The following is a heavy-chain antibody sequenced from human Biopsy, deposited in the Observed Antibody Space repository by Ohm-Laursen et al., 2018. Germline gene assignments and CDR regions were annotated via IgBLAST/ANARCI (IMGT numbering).Heavy chain of an antibody. D-gene: IGHD3-22*01. J-gene: IGHJ5*02. CDR2: INAKTGDT. CDR1: GYTFTGYH. V-gene: IGHV1-2*02. Sequence: ASVKVSCNASGYTFTGYHVHWVRQAPGQGLEWMGWINAKTGDTNYAQKFQGRVTMTRDTSISTAYVDLSSLRFDDTAVYYCTRGGYYYDSLAYYYWFDPWGQGTLVTVSS. CDR3: TRGGYYYDSLAYYYWFDP.